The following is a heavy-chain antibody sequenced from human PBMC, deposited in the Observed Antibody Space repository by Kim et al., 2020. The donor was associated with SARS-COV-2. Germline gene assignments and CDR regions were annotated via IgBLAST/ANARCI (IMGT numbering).Heavy chain of an antibody. Sequence: SETLSLTCTVSGGSISSSSYYWGWIRQPPGKGLEWIGSIYYSGSTYYNPSLKSRVTISVDTSKNQFSLKLSSVTAADTAVYYCAREQTNYGSVSYYYYSNYYYYGMDVWGQGTTVTVSS. CDR3: AREQTNYGSVSYYYYSNYYYYGMDV. CDR1: GGSISSSSYY. J-gene: IGHJ6*02. D-gene: IGHD3-10*01. V-gene: IGHV4-39*07. CDR2: IYYSGST.